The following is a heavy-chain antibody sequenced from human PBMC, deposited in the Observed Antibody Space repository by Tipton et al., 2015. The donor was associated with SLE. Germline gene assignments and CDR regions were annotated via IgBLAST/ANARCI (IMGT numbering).Heavy chain of an antibody. Sequence: TLSLTCAVSGYSISSGYYWGWIRQPPGKGLEWIGSIYHSGSTYYNPPLKSRVTISVDTSKNQFSLKLSSVTAADTAVYYCARGGVDYGGAYFDYWGQGTLVTVSS. J-gene: IGHJ4*02. CDR3: ARGGVDYGGAYFDY. D-gene: IGHD4-23*01. V-gene: IGHV4-38-2*01. CDR1: GYSISSGYY. CDR2: IYHSGST.